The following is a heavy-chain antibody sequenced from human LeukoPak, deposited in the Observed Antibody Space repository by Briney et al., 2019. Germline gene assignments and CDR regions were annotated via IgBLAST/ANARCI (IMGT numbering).Heavy chain of an antibody. J-gene: IGHJ4*02. CDR1: GFTFSSYA. CDR3: AKERWLQLGSYFDS. CDR2: ISNIGDNT. Sequence: GGSLRLSCAASGFTFSSYAMSWVRQAPGKGLEWVSAISNIGDNTDYADSVKGRFTISRDNSKKIVNLQLNSLRAEDTAVYYCAKERWLQLGSYFDSWGQGTLVTVSS. D-gene: IGHD5-24*01. V-gene: IGHV3-23*01.